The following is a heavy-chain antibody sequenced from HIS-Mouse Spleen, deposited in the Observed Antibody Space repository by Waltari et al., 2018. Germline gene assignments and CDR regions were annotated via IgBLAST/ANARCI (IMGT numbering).Heavy chain of an antibody. CDR3: AREIPYSSSWYDWYFDL. Sequence: QLQLQESAPGLVKPSETLSLTCTVSGVSIRRMSYYWGWIRQPPGKGLEWIGSIYYSGSTYYNPSLKSRVTISVDTSKNQFSLKLSSVTAADTAVYYCAREIPYSSSWYDWYFDLWGRGTLVTVSS. CDR2: IYYSGST. V-gene: IGHV4-39*07. D-gene: IGHD6-13*01. CDR1: GVSIRRMSYY. J-gene: IGHJ2*01.